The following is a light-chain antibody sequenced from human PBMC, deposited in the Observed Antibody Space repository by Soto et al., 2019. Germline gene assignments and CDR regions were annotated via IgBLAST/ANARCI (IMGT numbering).Light chain of an antibody. V-gene: IGLV2-14*01. Sequence: QSALTQPASVSGSPGQSITISCTGTSSDVGDYNYVSWYQHHPGKAPKLMIYEVTNRPSGVSNRFSGSKSGNTASLAISGRQADDDADYYCSSYTSGSTSYVFGTGTKLTVL. CDR3: SSYTSGSTSYV. J-gene: IGLJ1*01. CDR2: EVT. CDR1: SSDVGDYNY.